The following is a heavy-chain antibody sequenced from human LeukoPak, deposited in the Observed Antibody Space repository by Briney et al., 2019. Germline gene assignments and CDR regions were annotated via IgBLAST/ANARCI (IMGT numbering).Heavy chain of an antibody. CDR1: GYSFSIYA. V-gene: IGHV7-4-1*02. Sequence: ASVKVSCKASGYSFSIYAINWVRQAPGQGLEWMVWISTSTGNPTYAPAFAGRFVFSLDTSVNTAYLQINSLQPDDTAIYYCARDRGGYMAYWGQGTLVTVSS. J-gene: IGHJ4*02. D-gene: IGHD5-12*01. CDR3: ARDRGGYMAY. CDR2: ISTSTGNP.